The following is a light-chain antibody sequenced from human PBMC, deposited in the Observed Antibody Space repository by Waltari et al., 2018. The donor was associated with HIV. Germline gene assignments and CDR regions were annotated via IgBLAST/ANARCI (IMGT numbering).Light chain of an antibody. CDR1: NSNIGSND. Sequence: SVLTQPPSKSAAPGQTVTISCTGHNSNIGSNDVSWYQQLPGASPRPNIYESTKRPSLISDRFSASKSDTTATLDIAGLQPGDEAMYYCGTRDNDLGPVVLGGGTWVTVL. CDR3: GTRDNDLGPVV. V-gene: IGLV1-51*02. J-gene: IGLJ2*01. CDR2: EST.